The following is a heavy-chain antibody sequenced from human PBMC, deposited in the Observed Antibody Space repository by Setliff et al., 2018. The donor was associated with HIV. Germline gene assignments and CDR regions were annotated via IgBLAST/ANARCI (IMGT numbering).Heavy chain of an antibody. Sequence: SETLSLTCTVSGGSITTGSYYWSWIRQHPGKGLEWLGYIYYSGSTCYNPSLKSRLRMSVDTSKNQFTLYLQMDSLRAEDTAVYYCARATYYPSPWIDPWGQGTLVTVSS. CDR3: ARATYYPSPWIDP. CDR1: GGSITTGSYY. V-gene: IGHV4-30-4*08. D-gene: IGHD3-22*01. CDR2: IYYSGST. J-gene: IGHJ5*02.